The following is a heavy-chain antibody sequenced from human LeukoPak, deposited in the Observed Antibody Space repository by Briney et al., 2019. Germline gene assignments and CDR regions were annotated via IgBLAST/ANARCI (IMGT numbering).Heavy chain of an antibody. CDR3: ARVVGTHFDY. J-gene: IGHJ4*02. CDR1: GLTFSSYW. V-gene: IGHV3-74*03. D-gene: IGHD2-21*01. CDR2: IHSDGSST. Sequence: PGGSLRLSCAASGLTFSSYWMFWVRQAPGKGLVWVSRIHSDGSSTAYADSVKGRFTISRDSAKTTLYLQMNSLRAEDTAVYYCARVVGTHFDYWGQGTLVTVSS.